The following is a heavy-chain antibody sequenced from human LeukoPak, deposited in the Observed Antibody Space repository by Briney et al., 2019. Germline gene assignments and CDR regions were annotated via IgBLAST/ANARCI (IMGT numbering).Heavy chain of an antibody. V-gene: IGHV3-7*01. Sequence: GGSLRLSCAASGFTFSSYWMSWVRQAPGKGLEWVANIKQDGSEKYYVDSVKGRFTISRDNAKNSLYLQMNSLRAEDTAVYYCARDGAYCSSTSCYPRDWFDPWGQGTLVTVSS. D-gene: IGHD2-2*01. CDR2: IKQDGSEK. CDR3: ARDGAYCSSTSCYPRDWFDP. CDR1: GFTFSSYW. J-gene: IGHJ5*02.